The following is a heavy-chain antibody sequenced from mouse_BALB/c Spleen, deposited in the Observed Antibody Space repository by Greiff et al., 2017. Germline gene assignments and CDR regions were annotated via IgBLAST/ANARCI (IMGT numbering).Heavy chain of an antibody. J-gene: IGHJ2*01. CDR2: INSNGGST. Sequence: EVMLVESGEGLVQPGGSLKLSCAASGFTFSSYGMSWVRQTPDKRLELVATINSNGGSTYYPDSVKGRFTISRDNAKNTLYLQMSSLKSEDTAMYYCARDGGLLRSYWGQGTTLTVSS. CDR1: GFTFSSYG. D-gene: IGHD1-1*01. V-gene: IGHV5-6-3*01. CDR3: ARDGGLLRSY.